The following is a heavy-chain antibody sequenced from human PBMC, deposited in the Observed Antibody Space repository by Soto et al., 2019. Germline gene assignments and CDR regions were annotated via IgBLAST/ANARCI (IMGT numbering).Heavy chain of an antibody. CDR3: ARLRSFNLRYCTVTNCRAGWFDL. CDR1: RYSFTNYW. J-gene: IGHJ5*02. D-gene: IGHD2-8*02. Sequence: PGESLKISCEASRYSFTNYWIGWVRQMPGRGLEWMGIINPDDSDTRHSLSFHGQVTLSVDKSINTAYLQWSSLKSSDTAMYYCARLRSFNLRYCTVTNCRAGWFDLWGQGTLVTVSS. V-gene: IGHV5-51*01. CDR2: INPDDSDT.